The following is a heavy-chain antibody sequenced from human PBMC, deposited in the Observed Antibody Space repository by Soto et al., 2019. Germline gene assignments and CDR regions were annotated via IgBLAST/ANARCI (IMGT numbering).Heavy chain of an antibody. J-gene: IGHJ5*02. Sequence: KASETLSLTCTVSGGSISSYYWSWIRQPPGKGLEWIGYIYYSGSTNYNPSLKSRVTISVDTSKNQFSLKLSSVTAADTAVYYCARDRNDYQRGFDPWGQGTLVTVSS. CDR2: IYYSGST. V-gene: IGHV4-59*01. D-gene: IGHD4-17*01. CDR1: GGSISSYY. CDR3: ARDRNDYQRGFDP.